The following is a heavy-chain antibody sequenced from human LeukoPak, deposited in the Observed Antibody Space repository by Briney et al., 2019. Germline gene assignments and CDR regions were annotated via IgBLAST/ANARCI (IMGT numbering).Heavy chain of an antibody. D-gene: IGHD2/OR15-2a*01. CDR2: ISGDGGGGGT. V-gene: IGHV3-23*01. CDR1: GFTFSSYW. Sequence: GGSLRLSCAASGFTFSSYWMSWVRQAPGGGLEWVSGISGDGGGGGTYYANSVKGRFAISRDNSQSTLYLQMDSVRAEDTAVYYCAKDFGRNIGGPGYWGRGTLVTVSS. J-gene: IGHJ4*02. CDR3: AKDFGRNIGGPGY.